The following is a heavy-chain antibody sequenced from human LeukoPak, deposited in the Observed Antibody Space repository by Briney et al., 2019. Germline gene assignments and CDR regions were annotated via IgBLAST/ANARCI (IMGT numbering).Heavy chain of an antibody. CDR1: GSFFTSYW. J-gene: IGHJ2*01. Sequence: GASLEISCKGSGSFFTSYWIGWVRQLPGKGLKWMGIIYPGDSDTRYSPSFQGQVTISADKSINTAFVQWSSLKASDTAIYYCARRTPEYTNRWYFDLWGRGALVTVSS. CDR2: IYPGDSDT. V-gene: IGHV5-51*01. D-gene: IGHD6-6*01. CDR3: ARRTPEYTNRWYFDL.